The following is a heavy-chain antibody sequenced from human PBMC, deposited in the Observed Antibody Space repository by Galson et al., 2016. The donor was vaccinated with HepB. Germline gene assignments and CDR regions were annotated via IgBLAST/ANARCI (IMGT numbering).Heavy chain of an antibody. CDR3: ARPSGPSSWYDS. J-gene: IGHJ5*01. CDR1: GYIFTNYA. CDR2: INVGTGNT. D-gene: IGHD2-2*01. Sequence: SVKVSCKASGYIFTNYAMHWVRQAPGQSLEWMGWINVGTGNTKYSRKFQDRVTITRDKSATTVFMELSRLKSDDTAVYYCARPSGPSSWYDSWGQGTLVIVSS. V-gene: IGHV1-3*01.